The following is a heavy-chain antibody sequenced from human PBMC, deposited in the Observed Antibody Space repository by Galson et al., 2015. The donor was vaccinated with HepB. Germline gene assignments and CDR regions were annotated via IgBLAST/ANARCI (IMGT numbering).Heavy chain of an antibody. Sequence: SLRLSCAASGFTFSTYGMHWVRQAPGKGLEWVAVIWYDGSNKYYGESVKGRFTISRDNSKNTLYLQMNSLRAEDTAVYYCARDLGSGIGTRPRYYYYGMDVWGQGTTVTVSS. CDR1: GFTFSTYG. J-gene: IGHJ6*02. V-gene: IGHV3-33*01. D-gene: IGHD6-6*01. CDR2: IWYDGSNK. CDR3: ARDLGSGIGTRPRYYYYGMDV.